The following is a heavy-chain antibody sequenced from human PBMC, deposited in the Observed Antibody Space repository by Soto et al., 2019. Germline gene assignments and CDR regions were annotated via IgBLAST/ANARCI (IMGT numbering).Heavy chain of an antibody. CDR3: ARDQSPGYSYGSAIDY. CDR1: GYTFTSYG. CDR2: ISAYNGNT. D-gene: IGHD5-18*01. V-gene: IGHV1-18*01. J-gene: IGHJ4*02. Sequence: GASVKVSCKASGYTFTSYGISWVRQAPGQGLEWMGWISAYNGNTNYAQKLQGRVTMTTDTSTSTAYMELRSLRSDDTAVYYCARDQSPGYSYGSAIDYWGQGTLVTVSS.